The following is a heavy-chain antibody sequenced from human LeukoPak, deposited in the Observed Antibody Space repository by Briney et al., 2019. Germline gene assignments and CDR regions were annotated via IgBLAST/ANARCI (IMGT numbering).Heavy chain of an antibody. D-gene: IGHD2-2*01. CDR2: IYYSGST. Sequence: PSETLSLTCTVSGGSISSYYWSWIRQPPGKGLEWIGYIYYSGSTNYNPSLKSRVNISVDTSKNQFSLKLSSVTAADTAVYYCARAPGYCSSTSCYAGEGYYYYYGMDVWGKGTTVTVSS. J-gene: IGHJ6*04. CDR1: GGSISSYY. V-gene: IGHV4-59*01. CDR3: ARAPGYCSSTSCYAGEGYYYYYGMDV.